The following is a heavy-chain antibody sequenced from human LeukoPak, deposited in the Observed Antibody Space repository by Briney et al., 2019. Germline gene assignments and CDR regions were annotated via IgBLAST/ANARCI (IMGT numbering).Heavy chain of an antibody. CDR3: ARIAAAPYYFDY. Sequence: SETLSLTCTVSGGSVSDYYWSWIRQSPGKGLEWIGYIYYSGSTNYNPSLKSRVTISVDTSKNQFSLKLSSVTAADTAVYYCARIAAAPYYFDYWGQGTLVTVSS. CDR1: GGSVSDYY. D-gene: IGHD6-13*01. J-gene: IGHJ4*02. CDR2: IYYSGST. V-gene: IGHV4-59*02.